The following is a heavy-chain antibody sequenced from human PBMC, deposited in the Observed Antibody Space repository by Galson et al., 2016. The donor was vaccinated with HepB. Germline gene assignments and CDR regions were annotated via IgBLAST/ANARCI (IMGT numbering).Heavy chain of an antibody. CDR2: IYYSGST. D-gene: IGHD5-18*01. CDR3: ARRFRYTYGPPYGMDV. J-gene: IGHJ6*02. CDR1: GGSISSSSYY. V-gene: IGHV4-39*01. Sequence: ETLSLTCTVSGGSISSSSYYWGWIRQPPGKGLEWIGSIYYSGSTYYNPSLQSRVTISVDTSKNQFSLKMSSVTAADTAVYYCARRFRYTYGPPYGMDVWGQWTTVTVSS.